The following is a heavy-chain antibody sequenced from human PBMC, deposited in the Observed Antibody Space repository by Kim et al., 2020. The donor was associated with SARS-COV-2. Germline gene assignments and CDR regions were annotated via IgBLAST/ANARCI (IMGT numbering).Heavy chain of an antibody. Sequence: DAVKGRFTLSRDNANNSLYLQMNSLRAEDTAVYYCASRAANWNRLALSDYWGQGTLVTVSS. J-gene: IGHJ4*02. CDR3: ASRAANWNRLALSDY. V-gene: IGHV3-11*01. D-gene: IGHD1-1*01.